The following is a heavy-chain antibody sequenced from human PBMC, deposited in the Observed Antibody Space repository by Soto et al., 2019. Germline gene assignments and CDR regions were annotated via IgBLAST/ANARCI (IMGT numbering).Heavy chain of an antibody. CDR3: ARGRVSFSGVTTYDY. J-gene: IGHJ4*02. V-gene: IGHV4-30-4*02. D-gene: IGHD1-26*01. Sequence: SETLSLTCTVSGGSISSGDYYWSWIRQPPGKGLEWIGYIYYSGSTYYNPSLKSRVTISVDTSKNQFSLKLSSVTAADTAVYYCARGRVSFSGVTTYDYWGQGTLVTVSS. CDR1: GGSISSGDYY. CDR2: IYYSGST.